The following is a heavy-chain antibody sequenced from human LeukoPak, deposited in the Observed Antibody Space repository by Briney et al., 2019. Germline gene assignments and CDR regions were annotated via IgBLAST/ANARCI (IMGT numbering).Heavy chain of an antibody. CDR2: ISYDGNNV. CDR3: ARLTSSWSIDY. J-gene: IGHJ4*02. CDR1: GFTFSSYS. D-gene: IGHD6-13*01. V-gene: IGHV3-33*08. Sequence: PGGSLRLSCAASGFTFSSYSMNWVRQAPGKGLEWVAVISYDGNNVYYAGSVKGRFTISRDNSKNTLYLEMNSLRAEDTAVYFCARLTSSWSIDYWGQGTLVTVSS.